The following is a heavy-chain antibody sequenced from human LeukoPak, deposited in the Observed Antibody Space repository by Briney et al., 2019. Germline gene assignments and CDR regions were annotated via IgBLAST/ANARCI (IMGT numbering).Heavy chain of an antibody. CDR3: ASSAVTHSVYYFDY. D-gene: IGHD4-17*01. V-gene: IGHV3-21*01. J-gene: IGHJ4*02. CDR1: GFTFSSYS. CDR2: ISSSSSYI. Sequence: GGSLRLSCAASGFTFSSYSMNWVRQAPGKGLEWVSSISSSSSYIYYADSVKGRFTISRDNAKNSPYLQMNSLRAEDTAVYYCASSAVTHSVYYFDYWGQGTLVTVSS.